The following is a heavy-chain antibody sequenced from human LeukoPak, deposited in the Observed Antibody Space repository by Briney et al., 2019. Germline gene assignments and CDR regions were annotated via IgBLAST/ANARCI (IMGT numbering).Heavy chain of an antibody. CDR2: IYTSGST. J-gene: IGHJ5*02. Sequence: SETLSLTCTVSGGSINSYYWSWIRQPAGKGLEWIGRIYTSGSTNYNPSLKSRVTMSVDTSKNEFSLNLRSVTAADTAVYYCARGRSLTNWFDPWGQGTLVTVSS. D-gene: IGHD1-26*01. CDR1: GGSINSYY. CDR3: ARGRSLTNWFDP. V-gene: IGHV4-4*07.